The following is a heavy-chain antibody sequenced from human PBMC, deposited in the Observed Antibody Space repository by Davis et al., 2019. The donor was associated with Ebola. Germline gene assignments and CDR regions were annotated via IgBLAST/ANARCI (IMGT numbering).Heavy chain of an antibody. CDR1: GGSISSGDYY. Sequence: PSETLSLTCTVSGGSISSGDYYWSWIRQPPGKGLEWIGYIYYSGSTYYNPSLKSRVTISVDTSKNQFSLKLSSVTAADTAVYYCARDGVEDYYYGMDVWGQGTTVTVSS. CDR2: IYYSGST. V-gene: IGHV4-30-4*02. J-gene: IGHJ6*02. D-gene: IGHD3-10*01. CDR3: ARDGVEDYYYGMDV.